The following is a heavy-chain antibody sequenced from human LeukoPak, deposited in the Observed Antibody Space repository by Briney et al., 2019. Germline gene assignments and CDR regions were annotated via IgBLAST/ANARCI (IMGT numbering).Heavy chain of an antibody. CDR1: GFTFSSYL. J-gene: IGHJ6*02. Sequence: GGSLRLSCVASGFTFSSYLMHWVRQAPGKGLVWVSRISGDGTTTHYADSVKGRFTISRDNAKNTLYLQMNSLRDEDTAVYYCGRGGYDMYDWGQGTTVSVSS. V-gene: IGHV3-74*01. CDR2: ISGDGTTT. D-gene: IGHD2-2*01. CDR3: GRGGYDMYD.